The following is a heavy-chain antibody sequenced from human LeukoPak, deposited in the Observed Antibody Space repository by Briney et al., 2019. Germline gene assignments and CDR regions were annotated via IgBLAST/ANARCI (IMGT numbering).Heavy chain of an antibody. CDR1: GFTFSSYA. D-gene: IGHD2-21*01. J-gene: IGHJ4*02. V-gene: IGHV3-30*04. CDR3: ARDHIAIY. CDR2: ISYDGSNK. Sequence: PGGSLRLSCAASGFTFSSYAMHWVRQAPGKGLEWVAVISYDGSNKYYADSVKGRFTISRDNSKNTLYLQMNSLRAEDTAVYYCARDHIAIYWGQGTLVTVSS.